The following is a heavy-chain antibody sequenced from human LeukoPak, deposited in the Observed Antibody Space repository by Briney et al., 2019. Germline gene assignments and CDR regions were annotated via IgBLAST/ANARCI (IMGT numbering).Heavy chain of an antibody. CDR1: GYKFSHYV. D-gene: IGHD6-13*01. CDR3: ARSAAADANPFDY. J-gene: IGHJ4*02. Sequence: SVKDSCKASGYKFSHYVIRRVRQAPGQGLEWMGGIIPIFGTANYAQKFQGRVTITADESTSTAYMELSSLRSEDTAVYYCARSAAADANPFDYWGQGTLVTVSS. V-gene: IGHV1-69*13. CDR2: IIPIFGTA.